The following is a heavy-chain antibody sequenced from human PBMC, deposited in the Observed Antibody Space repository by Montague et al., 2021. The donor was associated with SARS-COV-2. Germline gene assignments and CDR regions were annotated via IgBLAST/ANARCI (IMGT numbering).Heavy chain of an antibody. V-gene: IGHV3-7*03. J-gene: IGHJ4*02. D-gene: IGHD5-18*01. Sequence: SLRLSCAASKFTFSYYWMSWVRQAPGKGLEWVANIKQDGSERYYVDSVKGRFTISRDNAKNSLYLQMNILRAEDTAVYYCARETFGYNYGSDYWGQGTLVTVSS. CDR3: ARETFGYNYGSDY. CDR2: IKQDGSER. CDR1: KFTFSYYW.